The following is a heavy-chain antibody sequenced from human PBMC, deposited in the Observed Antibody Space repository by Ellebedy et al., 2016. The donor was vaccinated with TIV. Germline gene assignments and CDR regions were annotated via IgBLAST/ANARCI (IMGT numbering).Heavy chain of an antibody. J-gene: IGHJ6*02. CDR1: CGTFSSYA. CDR2: IIPIFGTA. CDR3: AYGRSTVTLSYYYYGMDV. Sequence: ASVKVSCXASCGTFSSYAISWVRQAPGQGLEWMGGIIPIFGTANYAQKFQGRVTITADKSTSTAYMELSSLRSEDTAVYYCAYGRSTVTLSYYYYGMDVWGQGTTVTVSS. D-gene: IGHD4-17*01. V-gene: IGHV1-69*06.